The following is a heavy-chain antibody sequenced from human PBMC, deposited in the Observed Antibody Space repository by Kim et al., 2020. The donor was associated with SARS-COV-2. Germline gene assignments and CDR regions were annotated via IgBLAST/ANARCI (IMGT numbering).Heavy chain of an antibody. Sequence: QKFQGRVTMTRATSTGTVYMELSSLRSEDTAVYYCARNYYDASGWPFFDYWGQGTLVTVSS. J-gene: IGHJ4*02. V-gene: IGHV1-46*01. D-gene: IGHD3-22*01. CDR3: ARNYYDASGWPFFDY.